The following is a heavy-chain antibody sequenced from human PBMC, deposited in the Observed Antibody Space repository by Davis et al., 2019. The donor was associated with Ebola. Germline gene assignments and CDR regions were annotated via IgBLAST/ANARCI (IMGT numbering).Heavy chain of an antibody. V-gene: IGHV3-21*01. CDR3: ARARGSGWYIDY. J-gene: IGHJ4*02. D-gene: IGHD6-19*01. Sequence: GGSLRLSCAASGFTFSSYTMNWVRQAPGKGLEWVSPISSTSNYIYYAESMKGRFTISRDNAKNSLYLQMNSLRAEDTALYYCARARGSGWYIDYWGQGTLVTVSS. CDR2: ISSTSNYI. CDR1: GFTFSSYT.